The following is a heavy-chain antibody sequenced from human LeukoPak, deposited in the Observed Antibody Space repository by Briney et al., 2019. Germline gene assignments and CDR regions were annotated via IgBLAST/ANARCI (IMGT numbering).Heavy chain of an antibody. Sequence: ASVKVSCKASGYKFSSYGISWVRQAPGQGLEWMGIINPSGGSTSYAQKFQGRVTMTRDTSTSTAYMELSSLRSEDTAVYYCARDGSGWSDYDYWGQGTLVTVSS. CDR1: GYKFSSYG. J-gene: IGHJ4*02. CDR3: ARDGSGWSDYDY. V-gene: IGHV1-46*01. CDR2: INPSGGST. D-gene: IGHD6-19*01.